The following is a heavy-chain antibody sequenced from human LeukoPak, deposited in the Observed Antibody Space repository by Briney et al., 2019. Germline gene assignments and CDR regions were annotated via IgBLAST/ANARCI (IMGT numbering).Heavy chain of an antibody. J-gene: IGHJ4*02. CDR3: AKEVRQQLVLSYCFDY. V-gene: IGHV3-23*01. CDR2: ISGSGGST. D-gene: IGHD6-13*01. Sequence: PRGSLSLSCAASGFTFSSYAMSWVRQAPGKGLEWVSAISGSGGSTYYADSLKGRSPISRDNSKNTLYLQMNSLRAEDTAVYYCAKEVRQQLVLSYCFDYWGQGTLVTVSS. CDR1: GFTFSSYA.